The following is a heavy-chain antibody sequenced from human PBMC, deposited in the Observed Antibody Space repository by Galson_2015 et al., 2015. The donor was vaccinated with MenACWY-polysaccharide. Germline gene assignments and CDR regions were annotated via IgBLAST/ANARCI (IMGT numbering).Heavy chain of an antibody. CDR2: ISYDGSNK. CDR1: GFTFSSYG. J-gene: IGHJ4*02. V-gene: IGHV3-30*03. Sequence: SLRLSCAASGFTFSSYGMHWVRQAPGKGLEWVAVISYDGSNKYYADSVKGRFTISRDNSKNTLYLQMNSLRAEDTAVYYCARVRYYGSGSPRYWGQGTLVTVSS. D-gene: IGHD3-10*01. CDR3: ARVRYYGSGSPRY.